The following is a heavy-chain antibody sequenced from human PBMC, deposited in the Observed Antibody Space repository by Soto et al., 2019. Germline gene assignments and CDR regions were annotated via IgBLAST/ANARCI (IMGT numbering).Heavy chain of an antibody. Sequence: EVQLVESGGGLIQPGGSLRLSCAASGFTVISTYMSWVRQAPGKGLEWVSFIYSGGSTYYADSVKGRFTISRDNSKNTLYLQMNSLRVEDTAVYYCARVGQVRGGMDVWGQGTTVTVSS. CDR2: IYSGGST. V-gene: IGHV3-53*01. D-gene: IGHD3-10*01. CDR3: ARVGQVRGGMDV. CDR1: GFTVISTY. J-gene: IGHJ6*02.